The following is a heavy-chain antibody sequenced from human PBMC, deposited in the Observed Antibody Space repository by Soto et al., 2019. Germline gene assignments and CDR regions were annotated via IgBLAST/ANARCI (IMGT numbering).Heavy chain of an antibody. V-gene: IGHV1-2*04. CDR2: INPNSGGT. D-gene: IGHD6-13*01. Sequence: GASVKVSCTASGYSFTGYYIHWVRQAPRQGLEWLGWINPNSGGTNYAQKFQGWVTMTRDTSISTAYMELSRLRSDDTAVYYCARSAAGPGCGMDVWGQGTTVTVSS. CDR3: ARSAAGPGCGMDV. CDR1: GYSFTGYY. J-gene: IGHJ6*02.